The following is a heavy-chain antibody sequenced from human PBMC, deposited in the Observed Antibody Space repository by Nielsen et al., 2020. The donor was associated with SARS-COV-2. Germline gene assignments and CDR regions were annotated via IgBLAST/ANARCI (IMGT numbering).Heavy chain of an antibody. D-gene: IGHD3-10*01. V-gene: IGHV3-30-3*01. CDR2: ISYDGSNK. Sequence: GESLKISCAASGFTFSSYAMHWVRQAPGKGLEWVAVISYDGSNKYYADSVKGRFTISRDNSKNTLYLQMNSLRAEDTAVYYCAGGGSGSYYTLDYWGQGTLVTVSS. J-gene: IGHJ4*02. CDR1: GFTFSSYA. CDR3: AGGGSGSYYTLDY.